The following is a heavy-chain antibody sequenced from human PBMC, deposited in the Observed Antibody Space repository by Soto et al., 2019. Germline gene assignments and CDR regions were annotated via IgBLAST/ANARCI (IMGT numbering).Heavy chain of an antibody. V-gene: IGHV2-70*04. Sequence: GPTLVNPTQTLTLTCTFSGFSLSTSGMRVSWIRQPPGKALEWLARIDWDDDKFYNTSLKTRLTISKDSSKNQVVLTMTNVDPVDTATYYCARMFHCSGGTCPFDYRGQGALVTVSS. CDR1: GFSLSTSGMR. CDR2: IDWDDDK. J-gene: IGHJ4*02. CDR3: ARMFHCSGGTCPFDY. D-gene: IGHD2-15*01.